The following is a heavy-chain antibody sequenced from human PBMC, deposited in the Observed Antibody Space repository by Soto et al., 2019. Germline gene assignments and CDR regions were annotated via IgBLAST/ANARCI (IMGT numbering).Heavy chain of an antibody. D-gene: IGHD6-13*01. CDR3: AKERYSSSWSPLDFDY. CDR2: ISYDGNDK. CDR1: GFTFSSYG. J-gene: IGHJ4*02. V-gene: IGHV3-30*18. Sequence: GGSLRLSCAASGFTFSSYGMHWVRQAPGKGLEWVAVISYDGNDKYYADSVKGRFTISRDNSKNTLYLQINSLRAEDTAVFYCAKERYSSSWSPLDFDYRGQGTLVTVSS.